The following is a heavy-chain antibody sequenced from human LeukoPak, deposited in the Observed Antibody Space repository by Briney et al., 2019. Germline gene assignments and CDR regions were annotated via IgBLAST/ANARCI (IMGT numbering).Heavy chain of an antibody. J-gene: IGHJ4*02. V-gene: IGHV3-21*01. D-gene: IGHD3-22*01. CDR2: ISGSSSYI. Sequence: GGSLRLSCAASGFTFSNYAMNWVRQAPGKGLEWVSSISGSSSYIYYADSVKGRFTISRDNAKNSLYLQMNSLRAEDTAVYYCARRGYYDSSGYDHWGQGTLVTVSS. CDR1: GFTFSNYA. CDR3: ARRGYYDSSGYDH.